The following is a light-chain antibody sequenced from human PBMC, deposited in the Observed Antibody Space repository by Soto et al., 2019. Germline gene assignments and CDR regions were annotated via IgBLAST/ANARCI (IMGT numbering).Light chain of an antibody. J-gene: IGKJ2*01. V-gene: IGKV3-20*01. Sequence: EIVLTQSPGTLSLSPGERATLSCRASQSVSSSYLAWYQPKPGQAPRLLIYGASSRATGIPDRFSGSGSGIDFTLTISRLEPEDFAVYYCQQYGSSPMYTFGQGTKLEIK. CDR3: QQYGSSPMYT. CDR2: GAS. CDR1: QSVSSSY.